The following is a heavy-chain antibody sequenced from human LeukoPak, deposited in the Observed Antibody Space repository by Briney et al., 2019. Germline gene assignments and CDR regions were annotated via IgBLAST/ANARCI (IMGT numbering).Heavy chain of an antibody. V-gene: IGHV1-2*02. CDR3: ARVKSDWHLNYYSYYMDV. Sequence: ASVKVSCKASGYTFTSYGISWVRQAPGQGLEWMAWINPNSGGTKYAQKFQGRVTMTRDTSISTVYMELSRLRSDDTAVYYCARVKSDWHLNYYSYYMDVWGKGTTVTVSS. CDR2: INPNSGGT. D-gene: IGHD2-21*02. CDR1: GYTFTSYG. J-gene: IGHJ6*03.